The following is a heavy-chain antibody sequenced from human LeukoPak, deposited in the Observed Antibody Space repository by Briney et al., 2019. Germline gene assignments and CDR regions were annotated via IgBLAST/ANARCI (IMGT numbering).Heavy chain of an antibody. D-gene: IGHD3-10*01. Sequence: GGSLRLSCAASGFSFSSYSMDWVRQAPGKGLEWVSSISSGSTSIYYADSVKGRFTISRDNAKNSLYLQMNSLRAEDTAVYYCARSGRGVDSFYFYMDVWGKGTTVTVSS. CDR2: ISSGSTSI. CDR1: GFSFSSYS. CDR3: ARSGRGVDSFYFYMDV. J-gene: IGHJ6*03. V-gene: IGHV3-21*01.